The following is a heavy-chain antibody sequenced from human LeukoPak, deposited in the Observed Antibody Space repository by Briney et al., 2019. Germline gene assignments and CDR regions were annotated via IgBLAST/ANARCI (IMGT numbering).Heavy chain of an antibody. Sequence: SETLSLTCTVSGDSISSGYYWGWIRQPPGKGLEWIGSIYHSGTTYYNPSLKSRVTISVDRSKNQFSLKLSSVTAADTAVYYCARGDAQYYYYMDVWGKGTTVTVSS. CDR2: IYHSGTT. V-gene: IGHV4-38-2*02. CDR3: ARGDAQYYYYMDV. CDR1: GDSISSGYY. J-gene: IGHJ6*03.